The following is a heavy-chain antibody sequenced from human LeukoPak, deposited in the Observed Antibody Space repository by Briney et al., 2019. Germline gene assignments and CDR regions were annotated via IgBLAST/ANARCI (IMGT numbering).Heavy chain of an antibody. J-gene: IGHJ5*02. Sequence: SETLSLTCAVYGESFTTFYWGWIRQTPGKGLEWIGEINHTGSTNYNPSLKSRVTISVDTSKNQFSLKLSSVTAADTAVYYCARWGTYASTSNWFDPWGQGTLVTVSS. V-gene: IGHV4-34*01. D-gene: IGHD2-2*01. CDR3: ARWGTYASTSNWFDP. CDR1: GESFTTFY. CDR2: INHTGST.